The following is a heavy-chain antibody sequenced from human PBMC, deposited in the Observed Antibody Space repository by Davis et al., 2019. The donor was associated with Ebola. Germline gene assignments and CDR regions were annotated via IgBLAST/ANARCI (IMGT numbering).Heavy chain of an antibody. CDR1: GYTFTSYG. J-gene: IGHJ4*02. V-gene: IGHV1-18*01. CDR3: ARDSPHDYIWGSYRCDY. D-gene: IGHD3-16*02. CDR2: ISAYNGNT. Sequence: ASVKVSCKASGYTFTSYGISWVRQAPGQGLEWMGWISAYNGNTNYAQKLQGRVTMTTDTSTSTAYMELRSLRSDDTAVYYCARDSPHDYIWGSYRCDYWGQGTLVTVSS.